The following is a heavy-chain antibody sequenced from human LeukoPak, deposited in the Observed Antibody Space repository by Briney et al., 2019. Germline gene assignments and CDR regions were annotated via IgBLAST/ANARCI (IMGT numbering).Heavy chain of an antibody. D-gene: IGHD6-19*01. CDR2: INPNSGGT. CDR3: ASSSGWYQGAFDY. V-gene: IGHV1-2*02. J-gene: IGHJ4*02. Sequence: ASVKVSCKASGYTFTGYYMHWVRQAPGQGLEWMGWINPNSGGTNYAQKFQGRVTMTRDTSTSTAYMELRSLRSDDTAVYYCASSSGWYQGAFDYWGQGTLVTVSS. CDR1: GYTFTGYY.